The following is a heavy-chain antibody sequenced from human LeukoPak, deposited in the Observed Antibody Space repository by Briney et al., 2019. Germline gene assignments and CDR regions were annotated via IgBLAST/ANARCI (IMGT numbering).Heavy chain of an antibody. D-gene: IGHD1-1*01. CDR2: ISFNSKYI. J-gene: IGHJ4*02. Sequence: GGSLRLSCAASGLSFRNHSMNWVRQAPGKGLEWVSSISFNSKYIYYADSVKGRFTISRDDAKNLLYLQMSSLRADDTAVYYCARLTAGIGGYWGQGTLVTVSS. V-gene: IGHV3-21*06. CDR3: ARLTAGIGGY. CDR1: GLSFRNHS.